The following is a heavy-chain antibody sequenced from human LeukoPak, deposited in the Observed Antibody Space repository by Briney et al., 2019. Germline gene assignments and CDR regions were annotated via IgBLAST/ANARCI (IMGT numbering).Heavy chain of an antibody. Sequence: NPSETLSLTCTVSGGSISSYYWSWIRQPAGKGLEWIGRIYTSGSTNYNPSLKSRVTMSVDMSKNQFSLKLSSVTAADTAVYYCARVTGYCSGGSCYPHFDYWGQGTLVTVSS. CDR1: GGSISSYY. J-gene: IGHJ4*02. CDR3: ARVTGYCSGGSCYPHFDY. CDR2: IYTSGST. V-gene: IGHV4-4*07. D-gene: IGHD2-15*01.